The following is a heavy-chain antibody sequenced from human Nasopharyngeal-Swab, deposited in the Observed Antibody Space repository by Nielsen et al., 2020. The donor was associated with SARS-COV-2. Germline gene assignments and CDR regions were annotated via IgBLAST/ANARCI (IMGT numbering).Heavy chain of an antibody. CDR1: GGSISGGGYY. V-gene: IGHV4-31*03. D-gene: IGHD3-22*01. J-gene: IGHJ4*02. Sequence: LRLSCTVSGGSISGGGYYWSWIRQHPGKGLEWIGYIYYSGSTYYNPSLKSRVTISVDTSKNQFSLKLSSVTAADTAVYYCARETLGLGIVVGDYWGQGTLVTVSS. CDR2: IYYSGST. CDR3: ARETLGLGIVVGDY.